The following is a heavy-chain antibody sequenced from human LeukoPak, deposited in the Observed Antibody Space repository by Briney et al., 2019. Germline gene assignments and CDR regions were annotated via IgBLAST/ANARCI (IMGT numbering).Heavy chain of an antibody. CDR2: ISSSSSYT. Sequence: GGSLRLSCAASGFTFSDYYMSWIRQAPGKGLEWVSYISSSSSYTNYADSVKGRFTISRDNAKNSLYLQMNSQRAEDTAVYYCARGMGATRIDYWGQGTLVTVSS. CDR1: GFTFSDYY. V-gene: IGHV3-11*05. CDR3: ARGMGATRIDY. J-gene: IGHJ4*02. D-gene: IGHD1-26*01.